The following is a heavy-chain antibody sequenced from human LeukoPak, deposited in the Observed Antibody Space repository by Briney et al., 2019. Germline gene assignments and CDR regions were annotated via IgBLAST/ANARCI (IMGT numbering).Heavy chain of an antibody. CDR1: GFTFSSYA. Sequence: GGSLRLSXAASGFTFSSYAMNWVRQAPGKGLEWVSAISGSGGSTYYADSVKGRFTISRDNSKNTLYLQMNSLRAEDTGVYYCAKVPAVRITIFGVSFDFWGQGTLVTVSS. V-gene: IGHV3-23*01. J-gene: IGHJ4*02. CDR3: AKVPAVRITIFGVSFDF. CDR2: ISGSGGST. D-gene: IGHD3-3*01.